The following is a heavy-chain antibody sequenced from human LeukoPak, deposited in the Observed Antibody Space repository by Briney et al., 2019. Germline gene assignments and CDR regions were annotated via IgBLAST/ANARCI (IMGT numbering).Heavy chain of an antibody. CDR3: AREGGYYYDFY. V-gene: IGHV3-74*01. Sequence: PGRSLRLSCAASGFTLSSYAMHWVRQAPGKGLVWVSRINSDGSSTSYADSVKGRFTISRDNAKNTLYLQMNSLRAEDTAVYYCAREGGYYYDFYWGQGTLVTVSS. J-gene: IGHJ4*02. CDR1: GFTLSSYA. D-gene: IGHD3-22*01. CDR2: INSDGSST.